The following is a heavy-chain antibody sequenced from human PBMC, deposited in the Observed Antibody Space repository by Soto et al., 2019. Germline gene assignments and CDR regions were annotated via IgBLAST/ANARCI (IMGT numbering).Heavy chain of an antibody. V-gene: IGHV3-30-3*01. CDR1: GFTFSSYA. D-gene: IGHD3-22*01. J-gene: IGHJ2*01. Sequence: QVQLVESGGGVVQPGRSLSLSCAASGFTFSSYAMHWVRQAPGKGLEWVAVISYDGSNKYYADSVKGRFTISRDNSKNTLNLQMNSLRAEDTAVYYCARAGIVATGYYDSSGYYYDWYFDLWGRGTLVTVSS. CDR2: ISYDGSNK. CDR3: ARAGIVATGYYDSSGYYYDWYFDL.